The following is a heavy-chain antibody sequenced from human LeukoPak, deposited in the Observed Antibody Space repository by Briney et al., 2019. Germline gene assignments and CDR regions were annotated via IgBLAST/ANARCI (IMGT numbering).Heavy chain of an antibody. D-gene: IGHD3-10*01. J-gene: IGHJ4*02. V-gene: IGHV3-23*05. CDR1: GFIFNKYA. Sequence: PGGSLRLSCTASGFIFNKYAMSWVRQAPGKGLEWVSAIDSSATSTYYADSVKGRFTISRDNSKNTLYLQMNSLRAEDTAVYYCAKLGVTMVRGVIYYWGQGTLVTVSS. CDR3: AKLGVTMVRGVIYY. CDR2: IDSSATST.